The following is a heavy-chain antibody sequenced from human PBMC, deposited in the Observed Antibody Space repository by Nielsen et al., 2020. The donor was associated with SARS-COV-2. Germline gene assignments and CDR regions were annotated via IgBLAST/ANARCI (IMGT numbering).Heavy chain of an antibody. Sequence: GSLRLSCSVSGGSITTRNYYWGWIRQPPGKGLEWIGSIYYSGSTYYNPSLKSRVTISVDTSKSQFSLKLTSVTAADTAVYFCARHGSLYATSGPWGQGTLVTVSS. J-gene: IGHJ4*02. CDR1: GGSITTRNYY. D-gene: IGHD2-15*01. CDR3: ARHGSLYATSGP. V-gene: IGHV4-39*01. CDR2: IYYSGST.